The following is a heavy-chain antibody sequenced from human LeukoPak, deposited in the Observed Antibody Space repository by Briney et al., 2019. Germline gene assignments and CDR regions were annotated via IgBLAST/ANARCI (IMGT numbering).Heavy chain of an antibody. Sequence: SVKVSCKASGYTFTSYYIHWVRQAPGQGLEWMGGIIPIFGTANYAQKFQGRVTITTDESTSTAYMELSSLRSEDTAVYYCARATTVVTPTRGIQYNWFDPWGQGTLVTVSS. CDR2: IIPIFGTA. V-gene: IGHV1-69*05. CDR3: ARATTVVTPTRGIQYNWFDP. D-gene: IGHD4-23*01. J-gene: IGHJ5*02. CDR1: GYTFTSYY.